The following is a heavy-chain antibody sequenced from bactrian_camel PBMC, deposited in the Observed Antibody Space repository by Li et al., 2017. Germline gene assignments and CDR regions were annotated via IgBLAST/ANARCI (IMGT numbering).Heavy chain of an antibody. CDR3: AAGPCYSESWCYPH. J-gene: IGHJ4*01. CDR1: GYTSGTYC. V-gene: IGHV3S53*01. CDR2: MDSFGNP. D-gene: IGHD3*01. Sequence: VQLVESGGGSVQAGGSLRLSCSASGYTSGTYCMGWYRQAPGKQREGIAHMDSFGNPTYAASVKGRFTISKDNAENTLYLQMNSLKTEDTAVYYCAAGPCYSESWCYPHRGQGTQVTVS.